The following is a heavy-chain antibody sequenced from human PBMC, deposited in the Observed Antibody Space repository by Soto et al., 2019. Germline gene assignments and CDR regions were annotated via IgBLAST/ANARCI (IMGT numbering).Heavy chain of an antibody. CDR2: IYSGGGT. D-gene: IGHD4-17*01. V-gene: IGHV3-66*01. CDR1: LFIVSDNY. J-gene: IGHJ5*02. CDR3: ATRMTTAPS. Sequence: EVRLVQSGGGLVQPGGSLRLSCAASLFIVSDNYMSWVRQAPGKGLEWVSLIYSGGGTDYAESVKGRFTISRDNSKNTLYLQMTSLKAEDTGIYCCATRMTTAPSWGQGTVVTVSS.